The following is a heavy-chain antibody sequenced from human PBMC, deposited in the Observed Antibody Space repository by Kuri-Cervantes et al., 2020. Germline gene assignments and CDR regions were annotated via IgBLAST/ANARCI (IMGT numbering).Heavy chain of an antibody. V-gene: IGHV1-2*02. Sequence: ASVKVSCKASGYTFTGYYMHWVRQAPGQGLEWMGWINPNSGGTNYAQKFQGRVTITTDESTSTAYMELSSLRSEDTAVYYCARGPYCGGDCSSFLDYWGLGTLVTVSS. J-gene: IGHJ4*02. D-gene: IGHD2-21*02. CDR2: INPNSGGT. CDR3: ARGPYCGGDCSSFLDY. CDR1: GYTFTGYY.